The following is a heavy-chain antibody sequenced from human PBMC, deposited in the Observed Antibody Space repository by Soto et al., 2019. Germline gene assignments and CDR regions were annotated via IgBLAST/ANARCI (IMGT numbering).Heavy chain of an antibody. V-gene: IGHV3-53*01. J-gene: IGHJ3*01. CDR3: ATRPLLAGAP. Sequence: EVQLVASGGGLIQPGGSLRLSCAASGFTFSSNDMNWVRQAPGKGLEWVSLIYSGGSTYYADSVKGRFTISRDNSKNTLYLQMSSLRAENTAVYYCATRPLLAGAPWGQGIRVSVSS. CDR2: IYSGGST. D-gene: IGHD3-3*02. CDR1: GFTFSSND.